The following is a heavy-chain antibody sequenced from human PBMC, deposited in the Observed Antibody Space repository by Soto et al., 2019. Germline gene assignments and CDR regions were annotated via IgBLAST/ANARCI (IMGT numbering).Heavy chain of an antibody. CDR3: ARAVDTAMVSGAFDI. CDR2: IWYDGSNK. J-gene: IGHJ3*02. D-gene: IGHD5-18*01. Sequence: QVQLVESGGGVVQPGRSLRLSCAASGFTFSSYGMHWVRQAPGKGLEWVAVIWYDGSNKYYADSVKGRFTISRDNSKNPLYLQLNSLRAEDTAVYYCARAVDTAMVSGAFDIWGQGTMVTVSS. V-gene: IGHV3-33*01. CDR1: GFTFSSYG.